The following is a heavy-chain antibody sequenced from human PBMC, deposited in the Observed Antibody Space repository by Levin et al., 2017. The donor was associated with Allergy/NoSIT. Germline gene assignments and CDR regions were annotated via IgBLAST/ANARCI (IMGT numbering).Heavy chain of an antibody. D-gene: IGHD6-19*01. Sequence: SVKVSCKASGGTFSSYAISWVRQAPGQGLEWMGGIIPIFGTANYAQKFQGRVTITADKSTSTAYMELSSLRSEDTAVYYCARDPYSSGWPVGIHFDYWGQGTLVTVSS. CDR3: ARDPYSSGWPVGIHFDY. J-gene: IGHJ4*02. CDR1: GGTFSSYA. V-gene: IGHV1-69*06. CDR2: IIPIFGTA.